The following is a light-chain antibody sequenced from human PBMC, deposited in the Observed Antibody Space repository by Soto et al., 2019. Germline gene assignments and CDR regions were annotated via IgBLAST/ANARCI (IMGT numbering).Light chain of an antibody. J-gene: IGLJ2*01. CDR2: GNS. CDR1: SSNIGGGYD. Sequence: QAVVTQPPSVSGAPGQRVTISCTGSSSNIGGGYDVHWYQQLPGTAPKLLIYGNSNRPSGVPDRFSGSKSGTSASLAITGLQAEDEADYYCQSYDSSLSGSVFGGGTKVTVL. V-gene: IGLV1-40*01. CDR3: QSYDSSLSGSV.